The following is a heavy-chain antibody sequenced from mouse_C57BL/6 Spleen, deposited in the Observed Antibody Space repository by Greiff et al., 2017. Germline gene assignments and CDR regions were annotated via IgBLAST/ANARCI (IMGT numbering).Heavy chain of an antibody. CDR2: IYPGSGNT. D-gene: IGHD1-1*01. CDR3: ARVNYGSSYYAMDY. V-gene: IGHV1-84*01. J-gene: IGHJ4*01. CDR1: GYTFTDYY. Sequence: QVQLKESGPELVKPGASVKISCKASGYTFTDYYINWVKQRPGQGLEWIGWIYPGSGNTKYNEKFKGKATLTVDTSSSTAYMQLSSLTSEDSAVYFCARVNYGSSYYAMDYWCQGTSVTVSS.